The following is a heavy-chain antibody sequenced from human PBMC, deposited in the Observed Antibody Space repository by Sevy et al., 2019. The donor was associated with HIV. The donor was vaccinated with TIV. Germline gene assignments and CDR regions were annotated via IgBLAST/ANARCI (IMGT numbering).Heavy chain of an antibody. J-gene: IGHJ6*02. Sequence: GGSLRLSCTASGFTFSSYGLHWVRQAPGKGLEWVAVILYDGSNKYYGDSVKGRFTISRDNSKNTLYLQMNSLRGEDTAVYDCARGLAALPGYYYGMDVWGQGTTVTVSS. CDR1: GFTFSSYG. V-gene: IGHV3-30*04. D-gene: IGHD6-6*01. CDR2: ILYDGSNK. CDR3: ARGLAALPGYYYGMDV.